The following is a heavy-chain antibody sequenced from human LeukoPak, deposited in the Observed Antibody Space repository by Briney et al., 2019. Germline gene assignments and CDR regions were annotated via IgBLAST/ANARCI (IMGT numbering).Heavy chain of an antibody. CDR3: ATQAGRYCSRGSCSKLNYYYYYGMDV. J-gene: IGHJ6*04. D-gene: IGHD2-15*01. CDR1: GYTLTELS. CDR2: FDPEDGET. V-gene: IGHV1-24*01. Sequence: ASVKVSCKVSGYTLTELSMHWVRQARGKGLEWMGGFDPEDGETIYAQKFQGRVTMTEDTSTDTAYMELSSLRSEDTAVYYCATQAGRYCSRGSCSKLNYYYYYGMDVWGKGTTVTVSS.